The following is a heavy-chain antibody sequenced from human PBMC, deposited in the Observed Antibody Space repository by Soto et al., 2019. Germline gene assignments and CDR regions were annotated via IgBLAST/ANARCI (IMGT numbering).Heavy chain of an antibody. CDR3: AAWDISNI. Sequence: GGSLRLSCSGFGFSINTYWMNWIRQTPGKGLEWVANINPEGNAKTYVDPVKGRFFVSRDNTRNSLDLQMTSLRVEDSAIYFCAAWDISNIWGQGILVTVSS. D-gene: IGHD2-15*01. J-gene: IGHJ4*02. CDR1: GFSINTYW. CDR2: INPEGNAK. V-gene: IGHV3-7*01.